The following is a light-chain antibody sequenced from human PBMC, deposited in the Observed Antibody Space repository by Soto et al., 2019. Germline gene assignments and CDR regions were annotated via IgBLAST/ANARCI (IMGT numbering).Light chain of an antibody. Sequence: QSALTQPRSVSGSPRQSVTISCTGTSGDVGGYNFVSWYQQHPGKVPELMVFDVNKRPSGVPDRFSGSKSGNTASLTISGLQAEDEADFYCCSYAGGSSPYVFXTGTKLTVL. J-gene: IGLJ1*01. CDR1: SGDVGGYNF. CDR2: DVN. CDR3: CSYAGGSSPYV. V-gene: IGLV2-11*02.